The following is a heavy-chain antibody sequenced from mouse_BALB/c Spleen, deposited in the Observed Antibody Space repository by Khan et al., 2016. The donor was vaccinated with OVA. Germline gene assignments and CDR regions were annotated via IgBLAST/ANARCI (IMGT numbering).Heavy chain of an antibody. J-gene: IGHJ3*01. V-gene: IGHV1S132*01. CDR3: ARGYFGNYEFAY. Sequence: QVQLQQSGAELVKPGASVKLSCKTSGYTFTNYWIQWIKQRPGQGLGWIGQIFPGTGTTYYNEIFKAKATLTIDTSSSPAYMQLTSLTSEDSAVYFCARGYFGNYEFAYWGQGTLVTVSP. CDR2: IFPGTGTT. D-gene: IGHD2-1*01. CDR1: GYTFTNYW.